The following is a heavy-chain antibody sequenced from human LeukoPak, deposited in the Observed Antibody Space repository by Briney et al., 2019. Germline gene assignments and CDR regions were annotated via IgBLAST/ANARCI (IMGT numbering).Heavy chain of an antibody. Sequence: GGSLRLSCAASGFTFSSYDVSWVRRAPGKGLEWVSYISSNGGDRYYADSVKGRFTISRDNVKNSLYLQMNSLRAEDTAVYYCARGTTFYYDSDGYSHLRTFDYWGQGTLVSVSS. J-gene: IGHJ4*02. CDR2: ISSNGGDR. V-gene: IGHV3-48*03. CDR1: GFTFSSYD. D-gene: IGHD3-22*01. CDR3: ARGTTFYYDSDGYSHLRTFDY.